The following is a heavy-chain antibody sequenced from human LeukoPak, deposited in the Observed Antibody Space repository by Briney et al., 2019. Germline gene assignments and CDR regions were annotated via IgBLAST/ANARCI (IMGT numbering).Heavy chain of an antibody. V-gene: IGHV4-30-4*01. Sequence: PSETLSLTCTVSGGSISSGDYYWSWIRQPPGKGLEWIGYIYYSGSTYYNPSLKSRVTISVDTSKNQFSLKLSSVTAADTAVYYCARDPAYCGGDCYWGYFDLWGRGTPVTVSS. CDR3: ARDPAYCGGDCYWGYFDL. D-gene: IGHD2-21*02. CDR1: GGSISSGDYY. J-gene: IGHJ2*01. CDR2: IYYSGST.